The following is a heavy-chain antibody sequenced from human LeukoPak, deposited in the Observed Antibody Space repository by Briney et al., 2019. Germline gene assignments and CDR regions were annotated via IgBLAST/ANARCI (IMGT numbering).Heavy chain of an antibody. CDR3: ARGYSGSYPADY. Sequence: ASVTVSCKASGYTFTDYYIHWVRQAPGQGLEWMGRINPNSGGTNYAQKFPGRVTMTRDTSISTAYMELSSLRSEDTAVYYCARGYSGSYPADYWGQGTLVTVSS. CDR1: GYTFTDYY. V-gene: IGHV1-2*06. CDR2: INPNSGGT. D-gene: IGHD1-26*01. J-gene: IGHJ4*02.